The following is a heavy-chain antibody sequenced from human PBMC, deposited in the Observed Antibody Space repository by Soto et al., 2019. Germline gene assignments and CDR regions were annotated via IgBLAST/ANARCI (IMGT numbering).Heavy chain of an antibody. CDR2: IYDSGST. CDR3: ARRADYDSSGYYFLDY. D-gene: IGHD3-22*01. Sequence: LTCTVSGGSISSGDYYWSWIRQPPGKGLEWIGYIYDSGSTYYNPSLKSRVTISVDTSKNQFSLKLNSVTAADTAVYYCARRADYDSSGYYFLDYWGQGTLVTVSS. V-gene: IGHV4-30-4*01. CDR1: GGSISSGDYY. J-gene: IGHJ4*02.